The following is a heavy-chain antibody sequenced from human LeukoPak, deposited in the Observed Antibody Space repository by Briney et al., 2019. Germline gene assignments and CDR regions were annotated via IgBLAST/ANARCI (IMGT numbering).Heavy chain of an antibody. D-gene: IGHD3-10*01. CDR3: ARDGGFGELNPFFDY. J-gene: IGHJ4*02. CDR1: GFTFSSYG. CDR2: IWYDGSNK. V-gene: IGHV3-33*01. Sequence: PGGSLRLSCAASGFTFSSYGMHWVRQAPGKGLEWVAVIWYDGSNKYYADSVKGRFTISRDNSKNTLYLQMNSLRAEDTAVYYCARDGGFGELNPFFDYWGQGTLVTVSS.